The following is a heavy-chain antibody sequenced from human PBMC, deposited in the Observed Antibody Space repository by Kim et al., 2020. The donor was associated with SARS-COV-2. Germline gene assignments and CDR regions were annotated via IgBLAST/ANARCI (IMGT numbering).Heavy chain of an antibody. V-gene: IGHV4-59*01. J-gene: IGHJ4*02. D-gene: IGHD6-13*01. Sequence: NCNPSLKGRVTISVDTSKNQFSLKLSSVTAADTAVYYCASLTGSSYYFDYWGQGTLVTVSS. CDR3: ASLTGSSYYFDY.